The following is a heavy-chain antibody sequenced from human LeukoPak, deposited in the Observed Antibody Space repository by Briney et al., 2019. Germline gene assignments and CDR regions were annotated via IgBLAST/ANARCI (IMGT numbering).Heavy chain of an antibody. CDR1: GYTFTTYA. CDR3: ARALIGYYFDY. CDR2: INTNTGNP. V-gene: IGHV7-4-1*02. Sequence: ASVKVSCKASGYTFTTYAMNWVRQAPGQGLEWMGWINTNTGNPTYAQGFTGRFVFSLDTSVSTAYLQMNSLRAEDTAVYYCARALIGYYFDYWGQGTLVTVSS. D-gene: IGHD2-8*01. J-gene: IGHJ4*02.